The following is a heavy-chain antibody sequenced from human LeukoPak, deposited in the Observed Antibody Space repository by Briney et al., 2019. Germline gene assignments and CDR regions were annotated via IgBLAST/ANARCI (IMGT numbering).Heavy chain of an antibody. Sequence: ASVKVSCKASGYTFTGYYMHWVRQAPGQGLEWMGWINPSGGSTSYAQKFQGRVTMTRDMSTSTVYMELSSLRSEDTAVYYCARGDDYGGNSTPFDYWGQGTLVTVSS. D-gene: IGHD4-23*01. CDR1: GYTFTGYY. CDR2: INPSGGST. CDR3: ARGDDYGGNSTPFDY. V-gene: IGHV1-46*01. J-gene: IGHJ4*02.